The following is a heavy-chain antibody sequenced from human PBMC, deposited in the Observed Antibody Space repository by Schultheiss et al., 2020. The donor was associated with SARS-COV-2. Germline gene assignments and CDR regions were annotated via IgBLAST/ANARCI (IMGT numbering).Heavy chain of an antibody. D-gene: IGHD1-1*01. CDR2: INHSGST. V-gene: IGHV4-34*01. CDR3: ARQRYNWNDDGMDV. J-gene: IGHJ6*02. Sequence: SETLSLTCAVYGGSFSGYYWSWIRQPPGKGLEWIGEINHSGSTNYNPSLKSRVTISVDTSKNQFSLKLSSVTAADTAVYYCARQRYNWNDDGMDVWGQGTLVTVSS. CDR1: GGSFSGYY.